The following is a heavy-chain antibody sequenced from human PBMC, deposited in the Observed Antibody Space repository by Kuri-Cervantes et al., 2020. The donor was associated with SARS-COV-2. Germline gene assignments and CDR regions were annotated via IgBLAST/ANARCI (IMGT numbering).Heavy chain of an antibody. CDR2: FDPEDGET. CDR1: GYTFRNND. D-gene: IGHD2-15*01. V-gene: IGHV1-24*01. CDR3: ATAPAVVAANWFDP. J-gene: IGHJ5*02. Sequence: ASVKVSCKASGYTFRNNDINWVRQASGKGLEWMGGFDPEDGETIYAQKFQGRVTMTEDTSTDTAYMELSSLRSEDTAVYYCATAPAVVAANWFDPWGQGTLVTVSS.